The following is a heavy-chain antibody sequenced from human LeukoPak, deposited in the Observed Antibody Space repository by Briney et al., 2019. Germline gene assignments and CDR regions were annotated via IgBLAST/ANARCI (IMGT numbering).Heavy chain of an antibody. CDR2: ISSSGSTI. V-gene: IGHV3-48*03. J-gene: IGHJ4*02. CDR3: ARVGWFGESFDY. Sequence: QPGGSLRLSCAASGFTFSSYEMNWVRQAPGKGLEWVSYISSSGSTIYYADSVKGRFTISRDNAKNSLYLQMNSLRAEDTAVYYCARVGWFGESFDYWGQGTLVTVSS. CDR1: GFTFSSYE. D-gene: IGHD3-10*01.